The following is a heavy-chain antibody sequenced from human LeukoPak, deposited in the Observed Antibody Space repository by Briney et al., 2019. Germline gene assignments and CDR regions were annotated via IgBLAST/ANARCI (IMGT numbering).Heavy chain of an antibody. D-gene: IGHD1-26*01. CDR3: ARVGLDL. CDR2: IYTSGSA. Sequence: SETLSLTCTVSGGSISSNYWSWIRQPAGKGLEWIGRIYTSGSASYNPSLKSRVTMSVDPSKNQFSLNLNSVTAADTAVYFCARVGLDLWGRGTLVTVSS. J-gene: IGHJ2*01. CDR1: GGSISSNY. V-gene: IGHV4-4*07.